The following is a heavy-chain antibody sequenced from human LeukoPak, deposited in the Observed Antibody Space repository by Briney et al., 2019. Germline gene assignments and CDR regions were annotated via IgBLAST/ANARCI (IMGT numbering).Heavy chain of an antibody. D-gene: IGHD3-10*01. CDR1: GFTFSSYC. CDR2: IKEGESEK. J-gene: IGHJ4*02. Sequence: GGSLRLSCAVSGFTFSSYCMSWVRQAPGNGPEWVADIKEGESEKNNVDSVKGRFTTSRDSAKNSLYLQMNGLRAEDTAVYYCARVGSGSSYRPFDYWGQGTLVTVSS. CDR3: ARVGSGSSYRPFDY. V-gene: IGHV3-7*01.